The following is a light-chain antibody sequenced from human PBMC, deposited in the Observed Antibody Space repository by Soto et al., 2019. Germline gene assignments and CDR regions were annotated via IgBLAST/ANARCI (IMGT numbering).Light chain of an antibody. CDR2: GAS. CDR3: QQYNNWPPLT. Sequence: EIVMTQSPATLSVSPGERATLSCRASQSVSSNLAWYQQKPGQAPRLLIYGASTRATGIPARCSGSGSGTEFTLIISSLQSEDFAGYYCQQYNNWPPLTFGGGTKVEIK. CDR1: QSVSSN. V-gene: IGKV3-15*01. J-gene: IGKJ4*01.